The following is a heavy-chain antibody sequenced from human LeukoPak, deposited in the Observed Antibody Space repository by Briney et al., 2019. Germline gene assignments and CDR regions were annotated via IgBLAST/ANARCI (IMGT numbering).Heavy chain of an antibody. D-gene: IGHD1-26*01. CDR3: ARHIGRGARDAFDI. CDR1: GGPFSGYY. V-gene: IGHV4-34*01. Sequence: SETLSLTCAVYGGPFSGYYWSWIRQPPGKGLEWIGEINHSGSTNYNPSLKSRVTISVDTSKNQFSLKLSSVTAADTAVYYCARHIGRGARDAFDIWGQGTMVTVSS. CDR2: INHSGST. J-gene: IGHJ3*02.